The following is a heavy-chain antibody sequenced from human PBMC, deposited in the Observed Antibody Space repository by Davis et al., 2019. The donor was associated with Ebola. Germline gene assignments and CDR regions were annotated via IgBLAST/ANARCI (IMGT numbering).Heavy chain of an antibody. Sequence: ASVKVSCKASGYTFTRYGISRVRQAPGHGLQRMGWISPYNGTTNYEQKLQGSVTMITDTSTSTAYMELRSLRSNDTAVYYCARYPPLYDDILTGYSPPDYWGQGTLVTVSS. CDR1: GYTFTRYG. D-gene: IGHD3-9*01. V-gene: IGHV1-18*01. J-gene: IGHJ4*02. CDR2: ISPYNGTT. CDR3: ARYPPLYDDILTGYSPPDY.